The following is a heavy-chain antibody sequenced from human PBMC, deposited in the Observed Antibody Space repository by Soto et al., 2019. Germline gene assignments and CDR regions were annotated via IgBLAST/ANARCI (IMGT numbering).Heavy chain of an antibody. J-gene: IGHJ5*02. CDR2: IRNKAYGETT. CDR1: VCTFGDYA. V-gene: IGHV3-49*03. D-gene: IGHD3-22*01. CDR3: TRAADPYFADRRGIYYPDS. Sequence: PVGSLRLSCTSSVCTFGDYAVSWFRHSPGKWLEWVGFIRNKAYGETTEYAASVKGRFTISRDDSKSIAYLQMNSLKTDDTAIYYCTRAADPYFADRRGIYYPDSWGQGTLVSVSS.